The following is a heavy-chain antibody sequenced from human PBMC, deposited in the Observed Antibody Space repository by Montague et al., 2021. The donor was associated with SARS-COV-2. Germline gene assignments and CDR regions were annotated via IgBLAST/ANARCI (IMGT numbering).Heavy chain of an antibody. Sequence: SETLSLTCTVSGGSISSSSYYWGWIRQPPGKGLEWIGSIHYSGSTYYNPSLKSRVTISVDTSKNQFSLKLSSVTAADTAVYYCARGYSGYDDPTGFDPWGQGTLVTVSS. V-gene: IGHV4-39*01. CDR2: IHYSGST. CDR3: ARGYSGYDDPTGFDP. CDR1: GGSISSSSYY. J-gene: IGHJ5*02. D-gene: IGHD5-12*01.